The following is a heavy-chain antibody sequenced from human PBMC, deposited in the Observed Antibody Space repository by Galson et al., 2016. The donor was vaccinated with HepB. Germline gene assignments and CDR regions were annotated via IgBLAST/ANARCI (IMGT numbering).Heavy chain of an antibody. V-gene: IGHV3-23*01. D-gene: IGHD1-1*01. Sequence: SLRLSCAASGFTFSSYAMSWVRQAPGKGLEWVPAMSGNGGTTYYADSVKGRFTILRDNSKNTVYLQVNSLRAEDTAVYFCAKQSPGRTGVPPYYYYYYGIDVGGPGTTVTVSS. CDR1: GFTFSSYA. J-gene: IGHJ6*02. CDR3: AKQSPGRTGVPPYYYYYYGIDV. CDR2: MSGNGGTT.